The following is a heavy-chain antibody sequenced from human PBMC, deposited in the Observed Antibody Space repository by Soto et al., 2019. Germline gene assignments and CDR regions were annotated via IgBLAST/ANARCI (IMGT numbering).Heavy chain of an antibody. J-gene: IGHJ6*02. Sequence: SETLSLTCSVSGGSISSVGHYWTWIRQQPGKGLEWIGYIYYSGSTDYNPSLKSRVTISVDRSKNQFSLKLSSVTAADTAIYYCARESGGYDSSTRYGLDVWGQGTTVTVS. CDR3: ARESGGYDSSTRYGLDV. CDR2: IYYSGST. V-gene: IGHV4-31*03. D-gene: IGHD5-12*01. CDR1: GGSISSVGHY.